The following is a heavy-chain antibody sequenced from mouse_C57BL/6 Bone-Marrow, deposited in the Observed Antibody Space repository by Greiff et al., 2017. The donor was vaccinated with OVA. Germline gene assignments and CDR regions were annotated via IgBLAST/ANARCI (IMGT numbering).Heavy chain of an antibody. CDR3: ARYGSSYAMDY. CDR2: ISYDGSN. CDR1: GYSITSGYY. J-gene: IGHJ4*01. V-gene: IGHV3-6*01. D-gene: IGHD1-1*01. Sequence: EVKLQESGPGLVKPSQSLSLTCSVTGYSITSGYYWNWIRQFPGNKLEWMGYISYDGSNNYNPSLKNRIAITRDTSKNQFFLKLNSVTTEDTATYYCARYGSSYAMDYWGQGTSVTVSS.